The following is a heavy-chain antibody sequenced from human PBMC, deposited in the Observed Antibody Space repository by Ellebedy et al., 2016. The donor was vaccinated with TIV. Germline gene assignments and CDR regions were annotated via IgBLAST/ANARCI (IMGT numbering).Heavy chain of an antibody. D-gene: IGHD4-23*01. J-gene: IGHJ2*01. V-gene: IGHV1-46*01. Sequence: ASVKVSCKASGYTFTSYYMHWVRQAPGQGLEWMGIINPSGGSTSYAQKFQGRVTMTRDTSTSTVYMKLSSLRSEDTAVYYCARGPYGGISVWYFDVWGRGTLVTVSS. CDR1: GYTFTSYY. CDR2: INPSGGST. CDR3: ARGPYGGISVWYFDV.